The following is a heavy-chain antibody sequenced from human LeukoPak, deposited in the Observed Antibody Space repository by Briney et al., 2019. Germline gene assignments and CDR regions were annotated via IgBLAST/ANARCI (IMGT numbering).Heavy chain of an antibody. Sequence: GGSLRLPCAASGFTFSSYAMSWVRQAPGKGLEWVAFTSYDGSNKYYADSVKGRFTISRDNSKNTLYLQMNSLRAEDTAVYYCARDSSGWYKDFDYWGQGTLVTVSS. V-gene: IGHV3-30-3*01. CDR1: GFTFSSYA. CDR2: TSYDGSNK. D-gene: IGHD6-19*01. J-gene: IGHJ4*02. CDR3: ARDSSGWYKDFDY.